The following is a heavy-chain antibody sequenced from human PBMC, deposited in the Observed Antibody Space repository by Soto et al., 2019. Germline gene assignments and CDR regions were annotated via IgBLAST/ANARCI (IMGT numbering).Heavy chain of an antibody. CDR2: IVPLFRTT. Sequence: QVQLVQSGAEAKKPGSSVKVSCKTSGGTFSSYAISWVRQAPGQGLEWMGGIVPLFRTTNYAQKFQGRVTITADTSTYTVYMELSGLRSGDTAVYYCARPRTVAATKGYDYWGQGTLVTVSS. D-gene: IGHD4-4*01. CDR3: ARPRTVAATKGYDY. J-gene: IGHJ4*02. CDR1: GGTFSSYA. V-gene: IGHV1-69*06.